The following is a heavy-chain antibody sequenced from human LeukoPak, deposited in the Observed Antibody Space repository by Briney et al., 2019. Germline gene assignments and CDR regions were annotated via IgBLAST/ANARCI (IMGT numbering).Heavy chain of an antibody. V-gene: IGHV3-7*03. Sequence: GGSLRLSCTASGFTTHYWLNWVRQSPGKGLEWVANIDRDGRVQHYVDSVEGRFTISRDSAKNSLALQMNSLRAEDTAVYYCASSPGIYYYYYGMDVWGQGTTVTVSS. CDR1: GFTTHYW. D-gene: IGHD1-26*01. CDR3: ASSPGIYYYYYGMDV. J-gene: IGHJ6*02. CDR2: IDRDGRVQ.